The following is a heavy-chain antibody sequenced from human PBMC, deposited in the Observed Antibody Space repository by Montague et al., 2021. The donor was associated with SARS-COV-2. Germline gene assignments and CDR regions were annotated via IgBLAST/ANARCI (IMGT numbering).Heavy chain of an antibody. CDR1: GFTFDDYG. CDR3: AKNLQVGATTPFDY. V-gene: IGHV3-23*01. J-gene: IGHJ4*02. D-gene: IGHD1-26*01. Sequence: SLRLSCAASGFTFDDYGMSWVRQAPGKGLEWVSSICNSGFAHKYADSVQGRFTFSRDNSKNTVTLQMNSLRAEDTAIYYCAKNLQVGATTPFDYWGQGILVTVSS. CDR2: ICNSGFA.